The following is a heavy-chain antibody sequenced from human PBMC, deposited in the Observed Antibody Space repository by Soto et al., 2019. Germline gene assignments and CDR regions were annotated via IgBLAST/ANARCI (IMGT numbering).Heavy chain of an antibody. V-gene: IGHV3-7*01. CDR3: ATTLTTSAEYFQH. J-gene: IGHJ1*01. CDR1: GFIFRNSW. CDR2: IKDDGSDI. Sequence: GGSLRLSCAASGFIFRNSWMSWIRQAPGKGLEWVAHIKDDGSDIHYVDSVKDRFTISRDNAKSSLILQMNSLRTEDTAVYYCATTLTTSAEYFQHWGQGTPVTVSS. D-gene: IGHD3-16*01.